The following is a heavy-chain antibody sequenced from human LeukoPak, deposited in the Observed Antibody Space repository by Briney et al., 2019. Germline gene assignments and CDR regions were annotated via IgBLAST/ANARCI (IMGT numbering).Heavy chain of an antibody. D-gene: IGHD2-21*02. CDR3: TGNHGDDRPVY. J-gene: IGHJ4*02. CDR1: GFTFSNAW. CDR2: IKSKTDGGTT. V-gene: IGHV3-15*01. Sequence: GGSLRLSCAASGFTFSNAWMSWVRQAPGKGLEWVGRIKSKTDGGTTDYAAPVKGRFTISRDDSKSTLYLQMNSLKTEDTAVYYCTGNHGDDRPVYWGQGTLVTVSS.